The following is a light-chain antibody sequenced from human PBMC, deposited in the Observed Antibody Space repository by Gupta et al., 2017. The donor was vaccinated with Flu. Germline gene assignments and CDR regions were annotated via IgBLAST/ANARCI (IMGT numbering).Light chain of an antibody. CDR1: QGISAW. J-gene: IGKJ1*01. V-gene: IGKV1-12*02. CDR3: QRTDNFPST. Sequence: PSSVSASVGDTVTMTCRASQGISAWLAWYQQKPGKAPKLLMSAASSLESGVPTRFSGSGSGTDFTLTISRLQPEDFATYYCQRTDNFPSTFGQGTKVEIK. CDR2: AAS.